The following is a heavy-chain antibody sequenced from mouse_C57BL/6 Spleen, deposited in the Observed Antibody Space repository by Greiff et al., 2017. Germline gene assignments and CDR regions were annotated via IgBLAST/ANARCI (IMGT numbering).Heavy chain of an antibody. D-gene: IGHD5-1-1*01. CDR2: ISSGSSTI. J-gene: IGHJ4*01. CDR3: ARIPYYAMDY. V-gene: IGHV5-17*01. Sequence: EVMLVESGGGLVKPGGSLKLSCAASGFTFSDYGMHWVRQAPEKGLEWVAYISSGSSTIYYAGTVKGRFTISRDNAKNTLFLQMTSLRSEDTAMYYCARIPYYAMDYWGQGTSVTVSS. CDR1: GFTFSDYG.